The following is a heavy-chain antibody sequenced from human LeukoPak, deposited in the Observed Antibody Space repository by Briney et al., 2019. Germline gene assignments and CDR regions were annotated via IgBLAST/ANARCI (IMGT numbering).Heavy chain of an antibody. J-gene: IGHJ5*02. Sequence: PSGTLSLTCIASGGPINSYYWNWIRQPPGKGLEWIGYVFYSGNTNYNPSPKSRVTISVDASKSQLSLKLSSVTDADTAVYYCARARDDYINNWFDPSGQGTLVTVSS. CDR3: ARARDDYINNWFDP. D-gene: IGHD5-24*01. CDR2: VFYSGNT. V-gene: IGHV4-59*01. CDR1: GGPINSYY.